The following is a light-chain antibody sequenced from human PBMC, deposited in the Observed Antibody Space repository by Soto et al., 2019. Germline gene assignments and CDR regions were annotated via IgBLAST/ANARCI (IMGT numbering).Light chain of an antibody. CDR1: QSISTY. CDR3: QQRFNWPRT. Sequence: EIVLTQSPATLSLSPGESATLSCRASQSISTYLAWYQQKPGQAPRLLIYDASKRITGIPARFSGSGSGTDFTLTISSLEPEDFAVYYCQQRFNWPRTFAQGTKVDIK. CDR2: DAS. J-gene: IGKJ1*01. V-gene: IGKV3-11*01.